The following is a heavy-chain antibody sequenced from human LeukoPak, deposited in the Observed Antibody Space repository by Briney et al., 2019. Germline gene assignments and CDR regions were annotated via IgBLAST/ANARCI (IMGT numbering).Heavy chain of an antibody. D-gene: IGHD4-11*01. CDR1: GGSISSSSDY. CDR3: AREGYSNYGFYYYMDV. J-gene: IGHJ6*03. CDR2: IYYSGST. V-gene: IGHV4-39*07. Sequence: SETLSLTCTVPGGSISSSSDYWGWIRQPPGKGLEWIGSIYYSGSTYYNPSLKSRVTISVDTSKNQFSLKLSSVTAADTAVYYCAREGYSNYGFYYYMDVWGKGTTVTVSS.